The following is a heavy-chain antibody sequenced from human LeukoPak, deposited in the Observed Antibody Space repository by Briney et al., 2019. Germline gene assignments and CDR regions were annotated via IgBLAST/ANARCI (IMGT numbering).Heavy chain of an antibody. D-gene: IGHD3-22*01. CDR2: IYYSGST. CDR3: AVGGYYDSSGYYCDY. J-gene: IGHJ4*02. CDR1: GGSISSYY. Sequence: KPSETLSLTCTVSGGSISSYYWSWIRQPPGKGLEGIGDIYYSGSTNYNPSLKSRVTISVDTSKNQFSLKLSSVTAADTAVYYCAVGGYYDSSGYYCDYWGQGTLVTVSS. V-gene: IGHV4-59*01.